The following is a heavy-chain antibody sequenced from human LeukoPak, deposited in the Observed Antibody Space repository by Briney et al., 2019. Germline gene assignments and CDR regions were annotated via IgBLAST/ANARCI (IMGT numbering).Heavy chain of an antibody. D-gene: IGHD4-17*01. Sequence: ASVKVSCKASGYTFTGYYMHWVRQAPGQGLEWMGWINPNSGGTNYAQKFQGRVTMTRDTSISTAYMELSRLGSDDTAVYYCARLPYGPLAVAFDIWGQGTMVTVSS. CDR2: INPNSGGT. V-gene: IGHV1-2*02. CDR1: GYTFTGYY. J-gene: IGHJ3*02. CDR3: ARLPYGPLAVAFDI.